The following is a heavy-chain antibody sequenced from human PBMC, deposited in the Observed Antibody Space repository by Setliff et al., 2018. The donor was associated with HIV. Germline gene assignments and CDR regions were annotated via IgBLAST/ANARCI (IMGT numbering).Heavy chain of an antibody. CDR2: IYSTGST. J-gene: IGHJ4*02. Sequence: SETLSLTCTVSGASITSHYWSWIRQSPGRELEWIGYIYSTGSTNYNPSLQSRVSISMDASKNKFSLKVTSVTSADTAAYYCAKGAGFYGDYTFDYWGQGNLVTVSS. V-gene: IGHV4-59*11. CDR3: AKGAGFYGDYTFDY. D-gene: IGHD4-17*01. CDR1: GASITSHY.